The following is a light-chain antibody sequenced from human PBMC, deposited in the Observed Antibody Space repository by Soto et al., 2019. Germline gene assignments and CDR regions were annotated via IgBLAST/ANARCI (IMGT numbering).Light chain of an antibody. Sequence: QSALTQPASVSGSPGQSITISCTGSNSDIGSYKFVSWYQQRPGKAPKLIIYEVNKRPSGFSARFSGSKSGNTASLTISGLQAEDEADYYCCSYAGSSTYVLFGGGTQLTVL. V-gene: IGLV2-23*02. CDR2: EVN. CDR1: NSDIGSYKF. CDR3: CSYAGSSTYVL. J-gene: IGLJ2*01.